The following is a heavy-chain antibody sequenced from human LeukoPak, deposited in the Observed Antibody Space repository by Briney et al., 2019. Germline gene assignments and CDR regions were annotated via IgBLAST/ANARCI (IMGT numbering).Heavy chain of an antibody. CDR3: AMRAVAGSHFNYFDY. CDR2: ISYDGGNQ. D-gene: IGHD6-19*01. CDR1: GFTFSTYV. V-gene: IGHV3-30*04. Sequence: PGGSLRLSCAASGFTFSTYVMHWVRQAPGKGLEWVALISYDGGNQYYADSVKGRFTISRDISKSTPYLQLNSLRPEDTAVYYCAMRAVAGSHFNYFDYWGQGTLVTVSS. J-gene: IGHJ4*02.